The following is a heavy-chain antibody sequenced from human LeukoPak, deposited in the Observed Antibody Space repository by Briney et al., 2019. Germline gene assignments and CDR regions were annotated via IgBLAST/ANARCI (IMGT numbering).Heavy chain of an antibody. Sequence: PGGSLRLSCAASGFTFSKYWMSWVRQAPGKGLEWVADIKEDGSGERYVDSVKGRFTSSRDNAKNSLYLQMNSLRGEDTAVYYCAKTSAPGRPYYFDYWGQGTLVTVSS. V-gene: IGHV3-7*02. CDR3: AKTSAPGRPYYFDY. CDR1: GFTFSKYW. D-gene: IGHD1-14*01. CDR2: IKEDGSGE. J-gene: IGHJ4*02.